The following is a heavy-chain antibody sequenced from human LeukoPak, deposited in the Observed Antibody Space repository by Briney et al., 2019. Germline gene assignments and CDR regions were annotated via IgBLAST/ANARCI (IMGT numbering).Heavy chain of an antibody. Sequence: GGSLRLSCAASGFTFSSYDMHWVRQATGKGLEWVSAIGTAGNTYYLGSVKGRFTISRENAKNSLYLQMNSLRAGDTAIYYCARSKSYSSGWSDFDYWGQGTLVTVSS. CDR2: IGTAGNT. CDR3: ARSKSYSSGWSDFDY. J-gene: IGHJ4*02. V-gene: IGHV3-13*04. CDR1: GFTFSSYD. D-gene: IGHD6-19*01.